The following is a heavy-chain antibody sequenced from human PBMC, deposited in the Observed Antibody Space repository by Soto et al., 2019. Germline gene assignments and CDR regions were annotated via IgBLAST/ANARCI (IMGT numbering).Heavy chain of an antibody. D-gene: IGHD6-6*01. V-gene: IGHV4-39*01. CDR3: AGRRGARFVSSVQVNLATDP. CDR2: FHYSEST. Sequence: IRQPPGEGLEWIGTFHYSESTHYNPSLESRITISVDTSKNQFSLKLSSVTAADTAVHYGAGRRGARFVSSVQVNLATDP. J-gene: IGHJ5*02.